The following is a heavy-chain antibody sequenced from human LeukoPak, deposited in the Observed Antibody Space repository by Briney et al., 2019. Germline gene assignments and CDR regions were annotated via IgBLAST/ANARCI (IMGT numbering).Heavy chain of an antibody. J-gene: IGHJ3*02. D-gene: IGHD4-23*01. V-gene: IGHV3-48*03. CDR3: ARDTLEYSNSPDALDI. CDR2: IGSSGSTV. CDR1: GFTFSTYE. Sequence: SGGSLRPSCAASGFTFSTYEMNWVRQAPGKGLEWVSYIGSSGSTVYYADSVKGRFTISRDNAKNSLYMQMESLRDEDTAIYYCARDTLEYSNSPDALDIWGQGTMVTVSS.